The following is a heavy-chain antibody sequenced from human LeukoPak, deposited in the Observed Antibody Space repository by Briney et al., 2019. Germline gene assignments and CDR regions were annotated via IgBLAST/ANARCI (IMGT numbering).Heavy chain of an antibody. Sequence: PRGSLRLSCEASEFTLSDVGMNWVRQTPRQGLQWSSRISSSGSLVNYADSVMGRFTISRDNAKNSMYLQMNSLRVDDAAVYYCVRGQGYCSDIRCSAGYYMDVWGKGTTVTVSS. CDR2: ISSSGSLV. J-gene: IGHJ6*03. D-gene: IGHD2-2*01. CDR3: VRGQGYCSDIRCSAGYYMDV. CDR1: EFTLSDVG. V-gene: IGHV3-21*01.